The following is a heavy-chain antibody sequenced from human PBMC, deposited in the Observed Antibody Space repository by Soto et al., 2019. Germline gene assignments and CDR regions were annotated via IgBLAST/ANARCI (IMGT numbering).Heavy chain of an antibody. CDR1: GFTFSDYY. V-gene: IGHV3-11*01. J-gene: IGHJ6*02. CDR2: ISSSGSTI. D-gene: IGHD2-2*02. Sequence: GSLRLSCAASGFTFSDYYMSWIRQAPGKGLEWVSYISSSGSTIYYADSVKGRFTISRDNAKNSLYLQMNSLRAEDTAVYYCARDLPCSSTSCYTRHYYYGMDVWGQGTTVTVSS. CDR3: ARDLPCSSTSCYTRHYYYGMDV.